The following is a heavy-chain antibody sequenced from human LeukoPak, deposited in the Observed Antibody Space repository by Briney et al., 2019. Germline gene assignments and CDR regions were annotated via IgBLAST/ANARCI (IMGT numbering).Heavy chain of an antibody. J-gene: IGHJ1*01. Sequence: PGGSLRLSCAASGFTLSSYEMNWVRQAPGKRPEWVSYVSSSSNILYYADSVRGRFTISRDNAKNSLFLQMNSLRAEDTAVYYCTQGMNYDSSAYWHQHWGQGTLVTVSS. CDR1: GFTLSSYE. CDR2: VSSSSNIL. CDR3: TQGMNYDSSAYWHQH. V-gene: IGHV3-48*03. D-gene: IGHD3-22*01.